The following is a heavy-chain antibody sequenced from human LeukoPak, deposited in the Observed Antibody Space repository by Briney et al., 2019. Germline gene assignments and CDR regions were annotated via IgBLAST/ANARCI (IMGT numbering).Heavy chain of an antibody. CDR3: ARAGIYYSNGQGNYYYYYMDV. Sequence: EASVKVSCKASGGTFSGYAISWVRQAPGQGIEWMGGIIPIFGTANYAQKFQGRVTITADESTSTAYMELSSLRSEDTAVYHCARAGIYYSNGQGNYYYYYMDVWGKGTTVTVSS. CDR2: IIPIFGTA. J-gene: IGHJ6*03. V-gene: IGHV1-69*01. D-gene: IGHD1-26*01. CDR1: GGTFSGYA.